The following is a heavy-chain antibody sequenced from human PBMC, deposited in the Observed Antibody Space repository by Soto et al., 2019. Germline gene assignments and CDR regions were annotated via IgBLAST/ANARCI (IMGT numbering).Heavy chain of an antibody. Sequence: ETLSLTCAVYGGSFSGYYWSWIRQPPGKGLEWIGEINHSGSTNYNPSLKSRVTISVDTSKNQFSLKLSSVTAADTAVYYCARERGYYYGSGSDPRLWGKGTTVTVSS. J-gene: IGHJ6*04. CDR2: INHSGST. V-gene: IGHV4-34*01. CDR1: GGSFSGYY. D-gene: IGHD3-10*01. CDR3: ARERGYYYGSGSDPRL.